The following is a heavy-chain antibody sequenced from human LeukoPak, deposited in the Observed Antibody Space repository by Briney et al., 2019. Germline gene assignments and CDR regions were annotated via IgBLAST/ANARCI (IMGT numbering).Heavy chain of an antibody. CDR3: AREPGYCSGGSCYSYYYYGMDV. CDR1: GFTFSSYA. CDR2: ISYDGSNK. Sequence: GGSLRLSCAASGFTFSSYAMHWVRQAPGKGLEWVAVISYDGSNKYYADSVKGRFTISRDNSKNTLYLQMNSLRAEDTAVYYCAREPGYCSGGSCYSYYYYGMDVWGQGTTVTVSS. V-gene: IGHV3-30-3*01. D-gene: IGHD2-15*01. J-gene: IGHJ6*02.